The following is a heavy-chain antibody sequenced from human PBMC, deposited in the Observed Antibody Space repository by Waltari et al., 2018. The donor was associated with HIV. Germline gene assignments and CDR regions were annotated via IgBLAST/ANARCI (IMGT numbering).Heavy chain of an antibody. CDR1: GFTFSSYS. D-gene: IGHD3-3*01. CDR2: ISSSSSYI. Sequence: EVQLVESGGGLVKPGGSLRLSCAASGFTFSSYSMNWVRQAPGKGLEWVSSISSSSSYIYYADSVKGRFTISRDNAKNSLYLQMNSLRAEDTAVYDCARDTSFWSSPDLDAFDIWGQGTMVTVSS. J-gene: IGHJ3*02. V-gene: IGHV3-21*01. CDR3: ARDTSFWSSPDLDAFDI.